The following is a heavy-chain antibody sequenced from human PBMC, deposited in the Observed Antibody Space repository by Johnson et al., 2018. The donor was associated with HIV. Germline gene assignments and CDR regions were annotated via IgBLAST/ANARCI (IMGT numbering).Heavy chain of an antibody. CDR2: ISYDASNK. CDR3: ARGVRRGELVVFDI. J-gene: IGHJ3*02. D-gene: IGHD1-26*01. Sequence: VQLVESGGGVVQPGRSLTLSCAASEFTFGSFTMLWVRQAPGKGLEWVAVISYDASNKYYADSLKGRFTIFRDNAKNSLYLQMNRLRAEDTALYSGARGVRRGELVVFDIWGQGTMVTVSS. V-gene: IGHV3-30-3*01. CDR1: EFTFGSFT.